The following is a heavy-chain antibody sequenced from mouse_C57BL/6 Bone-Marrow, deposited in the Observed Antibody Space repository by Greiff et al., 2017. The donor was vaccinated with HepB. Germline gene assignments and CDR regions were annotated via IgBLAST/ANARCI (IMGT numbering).Heavy chain of an antibody. CDR1: GFTFSDYG. Sequence: DVMLVESGGGLVQPGGSLKLSCAASGFTFSDYGMAWVRQAPRKGPEWVAFISNLAYSIYYADTVTGRFTISRENAKNTLYLEMSSLRSEDTAMYYCARLSYYGDYFDYWGQGTTLTVSS. CDR3: ARLSYYGDYFDY. CDR2: ISNLAYSI. J-gene: IGHJ2*01. V-gene: IGHV5-15*01. D-gene: IGHD1-1*01.